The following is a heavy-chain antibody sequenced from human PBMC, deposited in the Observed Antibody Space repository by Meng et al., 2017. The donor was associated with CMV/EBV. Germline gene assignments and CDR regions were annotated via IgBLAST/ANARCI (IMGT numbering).Heavy chain of an antibody. J-gene: IGHJ4*02. Sequence: GESLKISCAASGFTFSSYWMSWVRQAPGKGLEWVANIKQDGSEKYYVDSVKGRFTISRDNAKNSLYLQMNSLRAEDTALYYCAKDIGHSGSYPLHYWGQGTLVTVSS. CDR3: AKDIGHSGSYPLHY. CDR2: IKQDGSEK. V-gene: IGHV3-7*03. D-gene: IGHD1-26*01. CDR1: GFTFSSYW.